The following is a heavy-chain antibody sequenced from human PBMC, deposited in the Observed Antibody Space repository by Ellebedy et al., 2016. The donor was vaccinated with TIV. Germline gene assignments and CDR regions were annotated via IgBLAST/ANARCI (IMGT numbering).Heavy chain of an antibody. CDR2: IVVGSGHT. Sequence: AASVKVSCKASGFTFSTSAMQWVRQARGQRLEWIGWIVVGSGHTNYAQKFQERVTITRDMSTSTAYMELSSLRSEDTAVYYCAAELHSGSYYVDYWGQGTLVTVSS. CDR1: GFTFSTSA. V-gene: IGHV1-58*02. J-gene: IGHJ4*02. CDR3: AAELHSGSYYVDY. D-gene: IGHD1-26*01.